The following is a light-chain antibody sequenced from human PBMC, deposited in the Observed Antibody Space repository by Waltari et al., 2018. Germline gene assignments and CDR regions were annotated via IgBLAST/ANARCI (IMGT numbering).Light chain of an antibody. CDR2: RAS. Sequence: EIVMTQSPATLPGSPGERATFSCRASQSISDNLAWYQQKPGQAPRLLIFRASTRATDIPARFSGSGSGTEFTLTISSLQSEDFAVYYCQQYDDWPLTFGPGTKVDF. CDR1: QSISDN. J-gene: IGKJ3*01. CDR3: QQYDDWPLT. V-gene: IGKV3-15*01.